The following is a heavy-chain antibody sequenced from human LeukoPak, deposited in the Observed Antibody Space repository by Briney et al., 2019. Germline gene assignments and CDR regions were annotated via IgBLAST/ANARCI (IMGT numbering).Heavy chain of an antibody. Sequence: GGSLRLSCAASGFTFSSYSMNWVRQAPGKGLEWVSSISSSSSYIYYVDSVKGRFTISRDNAKNSLYLQMNSLRAEDTAVYYCARECGGDCYSGLYWGQGTLVTVSS. D-gene: IGHD2-21*02. CDR1: GFTFSSYS. J-gene: IGHJ4*02. CDR2: ISSSSSYI. V-gene: IGHV3-21*01. CDR3: ARECGGDCYSGLY.